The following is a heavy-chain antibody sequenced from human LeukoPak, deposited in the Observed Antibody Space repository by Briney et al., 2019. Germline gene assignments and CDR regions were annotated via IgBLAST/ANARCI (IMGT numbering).Heavy chain of an antibody. V-gene: IGHV4-31*03. Sequence: PSETLSLTCTVSGGSISSGGYYWSWIRQHPGKGLEWIGYIYYSGSTYYNPSLKSRVTISVDTSKNQFSLKLSSVTAADTAVYYCARGLHYYDSSGSPGGAFDIWGQGTMVTVS. J-gene: IGHJ3*02. CDR3: ARGLHYYDSSGSPGGAFDI. CDR2: IYYSGST. D-gene: IGHD3-22*01. CDR1: GGSISSGGYY.